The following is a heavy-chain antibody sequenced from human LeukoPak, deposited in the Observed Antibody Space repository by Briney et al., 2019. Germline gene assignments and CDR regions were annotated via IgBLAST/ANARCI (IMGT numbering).Heavy chain of an antibody. Sequence: ASVKVSCKASGGTFSSYAISWVRQAPGQGLEWMGGIIPIFGTANYAQKFQGRVTITADESTSTAYMELSSLRSEDTAVYYCARRRSDTSSWYGDAFDIWGQGTMVTVSS. V-gene: IGHV1-69*01. J-gene: IGHJ3*02. D-gene: IGHD6-13*01. CDR1: GGTFSSYA. CDR3: ARRRSDTSSWYGDAFDI. CDR2: IIPIFGTA.